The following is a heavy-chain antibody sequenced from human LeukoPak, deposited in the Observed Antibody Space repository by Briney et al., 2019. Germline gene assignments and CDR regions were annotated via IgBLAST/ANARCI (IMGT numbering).Heavy chain of an antibody. Sequence: GGSLRLSCAASGFTFSSYAMSWVRQAPGKGLEWVSAISGSGGSTYYADSVKGRFTISRDNSKSTLYLQMNSLRAEDTAVYYCAKGIKPYSNYVRSGFDPWGQGTLVTVSS. V-gene: IGHV3-23*01. CDR1: GFTFSSYA. D-gene: IGHD4-4*01. J-gene: IGHJ5*02. CDR3: AKGIKPYSNYVRSGFDP. CDR2: ISGSGGST.